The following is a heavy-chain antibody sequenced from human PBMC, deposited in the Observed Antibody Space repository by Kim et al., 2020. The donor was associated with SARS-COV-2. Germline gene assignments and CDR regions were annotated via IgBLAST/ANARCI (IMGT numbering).Heavy chain of an antibody. D-gene: IGHD2-15*01. J-gene: IGHJ5*02. Sequence: AQKSQGRVTKTEDTSTDTAYMELSSLRSEDTAVYYCATGTPHRYSDWFDPWGQGTLVTVSS. V-gene: IGHV1-24*01. CDR3: ATGTPHRYSDWFDP.